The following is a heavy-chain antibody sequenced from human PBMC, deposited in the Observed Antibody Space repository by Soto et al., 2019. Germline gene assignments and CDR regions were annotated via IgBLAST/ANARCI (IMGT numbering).Heavy chain of an antibody. CDR3: ARGYNWNSVSYYYGMDV. CDR1: GFRVSSNY. V-gene: IGHV3-53*01. J-gene: IGHJ6*02. D-gene: IGHD1-7*01. CDR2: IYSGVST. Sequence: QPXVWLRLSCAASGFRVSSNYMSWVGQAPGKGLEWVSVIYSGVSTYYADSVKGRFTISRDNSKNTLYLQMNSLRAEETAVYYCARGYNWNSVSYYYGMDVWGQGTTVTVSS.